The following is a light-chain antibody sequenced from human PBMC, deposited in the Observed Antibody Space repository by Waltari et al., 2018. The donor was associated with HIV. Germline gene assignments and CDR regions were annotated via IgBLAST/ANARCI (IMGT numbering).Light chain of an antibody. CDR3: QQLSGDPFT. CDR2: AAS. Sequence: DIQLTQSPSFLSASVRYRITITCRASQDISNYLAWYQQKPGTVPKLLIYAASTLQSGVPSRFSGSGSGTEFTLTISGLQPEDFATYYCQQLSGDPFTFGPGTNVDLK. J-gene: IGKJ3*01. V-gene: IGKV1-9*01. CDR1: QDISNY.